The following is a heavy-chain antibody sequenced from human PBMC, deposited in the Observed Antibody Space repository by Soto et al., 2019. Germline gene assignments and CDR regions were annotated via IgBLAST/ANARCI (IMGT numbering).Heavy chain of an antibody. Sequence: SVKVSCKASGGTFSSYAISWVRQAPGQGLEWMGGIIPIFGTANYAQKFQGRVTITADESTGTAYMELSSLRSEDTAVYYCARDRYSSSSSLYYGMDVWGQGTTVTVSS. D-gene: IGHD6-6*01. CDR1: GGTFSSYA. CDR2: IIPIFGTA. CDR3: ARDRYSSSSSLYYGMDV. J-gene: IGHJ6*02. V-gene: IGHV1-69*13.